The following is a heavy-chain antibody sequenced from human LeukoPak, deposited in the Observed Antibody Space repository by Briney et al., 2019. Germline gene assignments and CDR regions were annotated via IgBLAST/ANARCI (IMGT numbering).Heavy chain of an antibody. V-gene: IGHV1-2*02. Sequence: AASVKVSCKASGYTFTGYYMHWVRQAPGQGLEWMVWIKPNSGGTNYAQKFQGRVTMTRDTSISTAYMELSRLRSDDTAVYYCETMVRGVSYDAFDIWGQGTMVTVSS. CDR1: GYTFTGYY. CDR2: IKPNSGGT. D-gene: IGHD3-10*01. J-gene: IGHJ3*02. CDR3: ETMVRGVSYDAFDI.